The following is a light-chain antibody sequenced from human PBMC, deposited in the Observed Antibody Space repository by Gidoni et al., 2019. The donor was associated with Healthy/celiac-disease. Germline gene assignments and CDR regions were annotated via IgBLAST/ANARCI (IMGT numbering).Light chain of an antibody. J-gene: IGKJ5*01. V-gene: IGKV3-11*01. Sequence: ATLSCRASQSVSSYLAWYQQKPGQAPRLLIYDASNRATGIPARFSGSGSGTDFTLTISSLEPEDFAVYYCQQRSNPITFGQGTRLEIK. CDR2: DAS. CDR1: QSVSSY. CDR3: QQRSNPIT.